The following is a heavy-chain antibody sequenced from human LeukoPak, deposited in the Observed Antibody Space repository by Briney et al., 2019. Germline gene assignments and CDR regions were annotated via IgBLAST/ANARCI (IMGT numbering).Heavy chain of an antibody. J-gene: IGHJ6*02. CDR2: IIPIFGTA. CDR3: ARVSVEVGAQRGYYYYGMDV. CDR1: GGTFSSYA. Sequence: SVKVSCTASGGTFSSYAISWVRQAPGQGLEWMGGIIPIFGTANYAQKFQGRVTITADESTSTAYMELSSLRSEDTAVYYCARVSVEVGAQRGYYYYGMDVWGQGTTVTVSS. D-gene: IGHD1-26*01. V-gene: IGHV1-69*13.